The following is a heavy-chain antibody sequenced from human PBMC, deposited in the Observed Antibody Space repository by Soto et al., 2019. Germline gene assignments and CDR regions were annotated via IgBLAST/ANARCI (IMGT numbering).Heavy chain of an antibody. Sequence: PGESLKISCKGSGYSFTSYWISWVRQMPGKGLEWMGRIDPSDSYTNYSPSFQGHVTISADKSISTAYLQWSSLKASDTAMYYCASTSIAAAGNDYNWFDPWGEGTLVTVSS. D-gene: IGHD6-13*01. J-gene: IGHJ5*02. V-gene: IGHV5-10-1*01. CDR2: IDPSDSYT. CDR3: ASTSIAAAGNDYNWFDP. CDR1: GYSFTSYW.